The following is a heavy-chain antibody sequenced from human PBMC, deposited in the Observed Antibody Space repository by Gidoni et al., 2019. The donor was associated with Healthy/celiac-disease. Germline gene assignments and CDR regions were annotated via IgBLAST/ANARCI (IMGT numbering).Heavy chain of an antibody. CDR3: ARDPGAVPIVGATEGNWFDP. CDR2: MSAYNWNT. D-gene: IGHD1-26*01. CDR1: GYTFTSYG. Sequence: QVQLVQSGAEVQKPGASVKVSCKASGYTFTSYGISWVRQAPGQGLERMGWMSAYNWNTNYAQKLQGRVTMTTDTSTSTAYMELRSLRSDDTAVYYCARDPGAVPIVGATEGNWFDPWGQGTLVTVSS. V-gene: IGHV1-18*01. J-gene: IGHJ5*02.